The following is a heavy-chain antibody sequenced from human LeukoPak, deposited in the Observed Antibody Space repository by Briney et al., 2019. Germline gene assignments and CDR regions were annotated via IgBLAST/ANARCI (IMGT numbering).Heavy chain of an antibody. J-gene: IGHJ4*02. CDR1: GFTFRTYW. D-gene: IGHD2-8*02. Sequence: GGSLRLSCAASGFTFRTYWMSWVRQAPGEGLEWVASIKEDGGEKYYVDSVKGRFTISRDNAKNSLYLQMNSLRAEDTAVYYCARGHWYVFYWGQGTLVTVSS. V-gene: IGHV3-7*01. CDR2: IKEDGGEK. CDR3: ARGHWYVFY.